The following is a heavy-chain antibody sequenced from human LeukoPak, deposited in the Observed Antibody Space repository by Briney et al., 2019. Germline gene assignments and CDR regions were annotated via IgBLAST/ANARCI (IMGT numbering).Heavy chain of an antibody. Sequence: SETLSLTCAVYAGSFSGYYWSWIRQPPRKGLEWIGEINHSGSTNYNPSLKSRVTISVDTSKNQFSLKLSSVTAADTAVYYCARGPLDYDSSGYNDYWGQGTLVTVSS. CDR3: ARGPLDYDSSGYNDY. CDR2: INHSGST. D-gene: IGHD3-22*01. V-gene: IGHV4-34*01. J-gene: IGHJ4*02. CDR1: AGSFSGYY.